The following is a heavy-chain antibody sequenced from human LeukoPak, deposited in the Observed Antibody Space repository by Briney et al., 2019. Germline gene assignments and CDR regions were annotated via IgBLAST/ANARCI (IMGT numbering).Heavy chain of an antibody. J-gene: IGHJ4*02. D-gene: IGHD6-13*01. CDR1: GGSFSGYY. CDR3: ARGWGIAAASRTPYYFDY. V-gene: IGHV4-34*01. CDR2: INHSGST. Sequence: SETLSLTCAVYGGSFSGYYWSWIRQPPGKGLEWIGEINHSGSTNYNPSLRSRVTISVDTSKNQFSLKLSSVTAADTAVYYCARGWGIAAASRTPYYFDYWGQGTLVTVSS.